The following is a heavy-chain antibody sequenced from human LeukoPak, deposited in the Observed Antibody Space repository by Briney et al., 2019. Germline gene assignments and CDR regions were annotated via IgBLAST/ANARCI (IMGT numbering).Heavy chain of an antibody. CDR3: ARIAAADPNWFDP. V-gene: IGHV4-59*01. J-gene: IGHJ5*02. CDR1: GGSISSYY. D-gene: IGHD6-13*01. Sequence: PSETLSLTCTVSGGSISSYYWSWIRQPPGKGLEWIGYIYYSGSTNYNPSLKSRVTISVDTSKNQFSLKLSSVTAADTAVYYCARIAAADPNWFDPWGQGTLVTVSS. CDR2: IYYSGST.